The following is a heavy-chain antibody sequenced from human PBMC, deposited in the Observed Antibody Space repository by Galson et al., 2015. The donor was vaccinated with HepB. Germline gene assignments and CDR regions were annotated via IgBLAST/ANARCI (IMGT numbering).Heavy chain of an antibody. CDR3: AREEYGSGWYGAVMGNWFDP. J-gene: IGHJ5*02. D-gene: IGHD6-19*01. V-gene: IGHV3-30*04. CDR1: GFTSSAYA. CDR2: ISNDGSSK. Sequence: SLRLSCAASGFTSSAYALHWVRQAPGRGLEWVAGISNDGSSKYYADSVKGRSTISRANSRNTIYLHMNSLRVEDTAIYYCAREEYGSGWYGAVMGNWFDPWGQGTLVTVSS.